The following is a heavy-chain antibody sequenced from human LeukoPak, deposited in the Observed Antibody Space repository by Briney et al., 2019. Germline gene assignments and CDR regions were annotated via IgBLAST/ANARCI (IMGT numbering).Heavy chain of an antibody. Sequence: SETLSLTCTVSGGSISSYYWSWIRQPPGKGLEWIGYIYYSGSTNYNPSLKSRVTISVDTSKNQFSLKLSSVTAADTAVYYCARSGSTAFDYWGQGTLVTVSS. D-gene: IGHD1-26*01. V-gene: IGHV4-59*01. CDR1: GGSISSYY. CDR3: ARSGSTAFDY. CDR2: IYYSGST. J-gene: IGHJ4*02.